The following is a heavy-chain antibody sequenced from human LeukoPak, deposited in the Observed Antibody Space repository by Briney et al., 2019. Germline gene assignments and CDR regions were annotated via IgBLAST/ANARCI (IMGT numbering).Heavy chain of an antibody. Sequence: SETLSLTCTVSGGSISSGDYYWSWIRQPPGKGLEWIGYIYYSGSTYYNPSLKGRVTISVDTSKNQFSLKLSSVTAADTAVYYCARGPHYYDSRGYAFDIWGQGTMVTVSS. CDR2: IYYSGST. J-gene: IGHJ3*02. CDR1: GGSISSGDYY. V-gene: IGHV4-30-4*01. CDR3: ARGPHYYDSRGYAFDI. D-gene: IGHD3-22*01.